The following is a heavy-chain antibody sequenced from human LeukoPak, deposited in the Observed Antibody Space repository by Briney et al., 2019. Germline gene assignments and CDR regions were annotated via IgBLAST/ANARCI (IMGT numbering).Heavy chain of an antibody. D-gene: IGHD3-16*02. J-gene: IGHJ4*02. Sequence: ASVKVSCKASGYTFTRYTMNWVRQAPGQGLEWMGWINPNTGNPTYAQGFTGRFVFSLDTSVSTAYLQISSLKAEDTAVYYCARAYQPLGELSLPDYWGQGTLVTVSS. CDR1: GYTFTRYT. V-gene: IGHV7-4-1*02. CDR2: INPNTGNP. CDR3: ARAYQPLGELSLPDY.